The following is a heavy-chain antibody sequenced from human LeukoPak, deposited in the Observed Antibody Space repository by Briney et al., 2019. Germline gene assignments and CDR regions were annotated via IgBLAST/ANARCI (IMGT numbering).Heavy chain of an antibody. CDR1: GGSFSGYY. Sequence: SETLSLTCAVYGGSFSGYYWSWIRQPPGKGLEWIGEINHSGSTNYNPSLKSRVTISVDTSKNQFSLKLSSVTAADTAVYYCARGCRRAAAGIQDWFDPWGQGTLVTVSS. V-gene: IGHV4-34*01. CDR2: INHSGST. CDR3: ARGCRRAAAGIQDWFDP. J-gene: IGHJ5*02. D-gene: IGHD6-13*01.